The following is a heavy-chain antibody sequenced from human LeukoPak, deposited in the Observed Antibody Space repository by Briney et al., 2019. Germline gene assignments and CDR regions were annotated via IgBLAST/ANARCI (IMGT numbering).Heavy chain of an antibody. J-gene: IGHJ4*02. CDR3: TKGGTVGFDS. Sequence: PGGSLRLSCAASGFTFNTYWMHWVRQSPGKGPVWVSRINSDGSSTTYADSVKGRFTISRDNAKNTVYLQMNSLRDEDTAVYYCTKGGTVGFDSWGQGTVVTVSS. V-gene: IGHV3-74*01. CDR2: INSDGSST. D-gene: IGHD1-1*01. CDR1: GFTFNTYW.